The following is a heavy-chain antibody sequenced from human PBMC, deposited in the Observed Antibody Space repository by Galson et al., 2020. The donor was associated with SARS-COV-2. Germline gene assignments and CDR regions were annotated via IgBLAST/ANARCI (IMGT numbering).Heavy chain of an antibody. J-gene: IGHJ6*02. CDR3: ARGVCTICGMDV. D-gene: IGHD2-8*01. V-gene: IGHV1-24*01. Sequence: ASVTVSCKVSGYTLTELSMHWVRQAPGKGLEWMGGFDPEDGETIYAQKFQGRVTITADESTSTAYMELSSLSSEDTAVYYCARGVCTICGMDVWCQGTTVTVSS. CDR1: GYTLTELS. CDR2: FDPEDGET.